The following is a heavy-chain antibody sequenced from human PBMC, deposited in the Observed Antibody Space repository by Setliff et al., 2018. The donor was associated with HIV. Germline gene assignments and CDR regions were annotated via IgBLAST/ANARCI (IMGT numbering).Heavy chain of an antibody. V-gene: IGHV4-4*09. CDR1: GGSISSYY. D-gene: IGHD6-19*01. CDR3: ARLRQWLAFFDS. CDR2: IYSSGST. J-gene: IGHJ4*02. Sequence: PSETLSLTCTVSGGSISSYYWSWIRQPPGKGLEWLGHIYSSGSTNYNPSLKSRVTISVDTSKNQFSLKLYSVTAADTAVYYCARLRQWLAFFDSWGQGTLVTVSS.